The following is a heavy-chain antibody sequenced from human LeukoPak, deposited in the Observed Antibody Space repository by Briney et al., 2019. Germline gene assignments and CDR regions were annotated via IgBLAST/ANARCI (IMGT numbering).Heavy chain of an antibody. CDR1: GFTFSFYS. Sequence: GGSLRLSCAASGFTFSFYSVNSVRQAPGKGLEWVSSMSVSSGLIYYADSVKGRFTVSRDNAKNSLYLQMNSLRAEDTAVYYCAREFGGSASGAGYWGQGTLVTVSS. CDR3: AREFGGSASGAGY. CDR2: MSVSSGLI. D-gene: IGHD3-10*01. V-gene: IGHV3-21*01. J-gene: IGHJ4*02.